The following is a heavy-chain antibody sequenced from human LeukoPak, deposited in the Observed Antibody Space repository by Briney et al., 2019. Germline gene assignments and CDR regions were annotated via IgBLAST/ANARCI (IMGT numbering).Heavy chain of an antibody. V-gene: IGHV3-53*01. J-gene: IGHJ4*02. D-gene: IGHD3-22*01. CDR3: AKDHPIDYYDSSGSMDY. CDR1: GFTVSSNY. Sequence: GGSLRLSCAASGFTVSSNYMSWVRQAPGKGLEWVSVIYSGGSTYYADSVKGRFTISRDNSKNTLYLQMNSLRAEDTAVYYCAKDHPIDYYDSSGSMDYWGQGTLVTVSS. CDR2: IYSGGST.